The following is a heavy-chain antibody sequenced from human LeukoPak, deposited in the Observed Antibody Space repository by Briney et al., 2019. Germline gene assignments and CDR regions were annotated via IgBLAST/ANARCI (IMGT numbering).Heavy chain of an antibody. J-gene: IGHJ4*02. Sequence: PGGSLRLSCAATGFTFAHYAMSWVRQAPGKGLEWVAAISSSGHDPYYTDSVKGRFTISRDDSKNTLYLQMDSLRADDTAVYYCVKDTSVNGFDYWGQGTLVTVSP. CDR2: ISSSGHDP. CDR1: GFTFAHYA. V-gene: IGHV3-23*01. D-gene: IGHD4-17*01. CDR3: VKDTSVNGFDY.